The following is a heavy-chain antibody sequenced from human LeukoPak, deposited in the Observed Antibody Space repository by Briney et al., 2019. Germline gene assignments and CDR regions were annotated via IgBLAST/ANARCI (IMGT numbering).Heavy chain of an antibody. Sequence: GGSLRLSCAASGFTVSSNYMSWVRQAPGKGLEWVSVIYSGGSTYYADSVKGRFTISRDNSKNTLYLQMNSLRAEDTAVYYCARERGTAAATRTGLDYWGQGTLVTVSS. J-gene: IGHJ4*02. CDR3: ARERGTAAATRTGLDY. CDR1: GFTVSSNY. CDR2: IYSGGST. D-gene: IGHD6-13*01. V-gene: IGHV3-66*01.